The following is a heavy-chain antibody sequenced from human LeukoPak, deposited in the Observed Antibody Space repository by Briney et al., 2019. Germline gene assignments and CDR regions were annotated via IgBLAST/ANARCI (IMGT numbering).Heavy chain of an antibody. V-gene: IGHV3-21*01. Sequence: GGSLRLSCAASGFTFSSYSMNWVRQAPGKGLEWVSSISSSSSYIYYADSVKGRFTISRDNAKNSLYLQMNSLRAEDTAVYYCARERAGQLWAKYCYYYGMDVWGQGTTVTVSS. CDR2: ISSSSSYI. J-gene: IGHJ6*02. CDR1: GFTFSSYS. D-gene: IGHD5-18*01. CDR3: ARERAGQLWAKYCYYYGMDV.